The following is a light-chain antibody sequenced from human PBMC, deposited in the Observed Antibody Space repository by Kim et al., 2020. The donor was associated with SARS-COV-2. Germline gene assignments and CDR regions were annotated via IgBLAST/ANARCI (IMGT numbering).Light chain of an antibody. Sequence: NLLTQSPGTLSLSPGERATLSCRASHSVSRNYLGWYQQRPGQPPRLLVYDVSNRATGIPHRFSGSGSGTDFTLTISRLEPEDFAVYYCHQYATPPLTFGGGTKVDIK. J-gene: IGKJ4*01. CDR1: HSVSRNY. CDR2: DVS. V-gene: IGKV3-20*01. CDR3: HQYATPPLT.